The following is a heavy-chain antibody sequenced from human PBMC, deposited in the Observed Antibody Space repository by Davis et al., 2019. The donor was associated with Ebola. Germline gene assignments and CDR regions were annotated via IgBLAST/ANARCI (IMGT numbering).Heavy chain of an antibody. J-gene: IGHJ4*02. CDR1: GFTFSNYA. V-gene: IGHV3-23*01. CDR3: AKDNYYDSGGFDY. D-gene: IGHD3-22*01. CDR2: ISGDGGVT. Sequence: GESLKISCAASGFTFSNYAMNWVRQAPGKGLEWVSAISGDGGVTYYADSVKGRFTISRDNSKNTLYLQMNSLRAEDTAVYYCAKDNYYDSGGFDYWGQGTLVTVSS.